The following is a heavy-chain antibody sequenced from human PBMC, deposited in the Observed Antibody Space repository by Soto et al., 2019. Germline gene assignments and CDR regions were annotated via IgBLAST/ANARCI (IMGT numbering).Heavy chain of an antibody. CDR3: AATTGTDLVYYYYGMDV. CDR1: GGSISSGGYY. J-gene: IGHJ6*02. V-gene: IGHV4-31*03. CDR2: IYYSGST. D-gene: IGHD1-1*01. Sequence: KPSETLSLTCTVSGGSISSGGYYWSWIRQHPGKGLEWIGYIYYSGSTYYNPSLKSRVTISVDTSKNQFSLRLSSVTAADTAVYYCAATTGTDLVYYYYGMDVWGQGTTVTVS.